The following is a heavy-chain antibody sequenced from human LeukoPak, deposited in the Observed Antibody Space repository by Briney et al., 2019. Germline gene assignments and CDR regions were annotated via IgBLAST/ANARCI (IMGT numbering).Heavy chain of an antibody. D-gene: IGHD3-22*01. V-gene: IGHV1-8*01. CDR1: GYTFTSYD. Sequence: ASVKVSYKACGYTFTSYDINWVRQVTGQGLEWMGGMNPNSGNTGYAQKFQGRVTMTRNTSISTAYMELSSQRVEDTAVYYCAKAGGYYYEKRAFDIWGQGTMVTVSS. J-gene: IGHJ3*02. CDR3: AKAGGYYYEKRAFDI. CDR2: MNPNSGNT.